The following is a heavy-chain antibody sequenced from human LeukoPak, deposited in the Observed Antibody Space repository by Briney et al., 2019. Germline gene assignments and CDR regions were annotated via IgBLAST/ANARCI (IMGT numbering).Heavy chain of an antibody. V-gene: IGHV1-46*04. CDR1: GYTFTSYA. D-gene: IGHD2-15*01. CDR3: ARGSESYSMGDY. CDR2: INPNGGST. Sequence: ASVKVSCKASGYTFTSYAMNWVRQAPGQGLEWMGIINPNGGSTTYAQKLRGRVTMTRDMSTTTIYMELSSLRSEDTAVYYCARGSESYSMGDYWGQGTLVTVST. J-gene: IGHJ4*02.